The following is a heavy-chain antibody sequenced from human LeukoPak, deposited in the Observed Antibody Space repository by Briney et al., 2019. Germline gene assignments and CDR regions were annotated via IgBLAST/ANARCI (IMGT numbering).Heavy chain of an antibody. Sequence: SVKVSCKASGGTFSSYAISWVRQAPGQGLEWMGGIIPIFGTANYAQKFQGRVTITADESTSTAYMELSSLRSEDTAVYYCARDARADYGDWALDYWGQGTLVTVSS. D-gene: IGHD4-17*01. CDR1: GGTFSSYA. J-gene: IGHJ4*02. V-gene: IGHV1-69*01. CDR3: ARDARADYGDWALDY. CDR2: IIPIFGTA.